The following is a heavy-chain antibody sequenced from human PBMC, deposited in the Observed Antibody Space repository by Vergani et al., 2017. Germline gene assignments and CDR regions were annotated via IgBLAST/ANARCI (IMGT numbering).Heavy chain of an antibody. CDR2: IYHSGST. CDR1: GYSISSGYY. CDR3: ARQAGRAVAPRKIYYFDY. J-gene: IGHJ4*02. Sequence: QVHLQESGPGLVKPSETLSLTCAVSGYSISSGYYWGWIRQPPGKGLEWIGSIYHSGSTYYNPSLKSRVTISVDTSKNQFSLKLSSVTAADTAVYYCARQAGRAVAPRKIYYFDYWGQGTLVTVSS. D-gene: IGHD6-19*01. V-gene: IGHV4-38-2*01.